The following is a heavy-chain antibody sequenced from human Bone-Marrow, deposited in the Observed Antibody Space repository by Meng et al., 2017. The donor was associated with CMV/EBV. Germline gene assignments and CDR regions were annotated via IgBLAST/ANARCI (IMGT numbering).Heavy chain of an antibody. Sequence: GESLKISCEASGFTFSSYGMHWVRQAPGKGLEWVAFIRYDGSNKYYADSVEGRFTISRDNSKNTLYLQMNSLRAEDTAVYYCARGRPVYYYDSSVDWYFDLWGRGTLVTVSS. J-gene: IGHJ2*01. CDR1: GFTFSSYG. V-gene: IGHV3-30*02. D-gene: IGHD3-22*01. CDR3: ARGRPVYYYDSSVDWYFDL. CDR2: IRYDGSNK.